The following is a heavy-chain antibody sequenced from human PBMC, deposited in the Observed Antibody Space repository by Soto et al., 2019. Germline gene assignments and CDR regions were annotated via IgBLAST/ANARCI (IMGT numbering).Heavy chain of an antibody. CDR1: GFTFSSYG. D-gene: IGHD4-4*01. Sequence: GGSLRLSCAASGFTFSSYGMHWVRQAPGKGLEWVAVISYDGSNKYYADSVKGRFTISRDNSKNTLYLQMNSLRAEDTAVYYCAKDRSDYSNYSFFDYWGQGTLVTVSS. CDR2: ISYDGSNK. J-gene: IGHJ4*02. V-gene: IGHV3-30*18. CDR3: AKDRSDYSNYSFFDY.